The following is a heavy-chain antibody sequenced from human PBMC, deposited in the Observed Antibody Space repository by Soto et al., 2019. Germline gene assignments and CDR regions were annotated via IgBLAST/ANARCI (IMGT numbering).Heavy chain of an antibody. CDR2: IIPIFGTA. CDR3: ASRITESPNYFDGMDV. Sequence: QVQLVQSGAEVKKPGSSVKVSCKASGGTFSSYAINWVRQAPGQGLEWMGGIIPIFGTADYAQKFQGRVTITGYESTSTAYMELSSLRSEDTGVYYCASRITESPNYFDGMDVWGQGTTVTVSS. CDR1: GGTFSSYA. J-gene: IGHJ6*02. D-gene: IGHD1-20*01. V-gene: IGHV1-69*12.